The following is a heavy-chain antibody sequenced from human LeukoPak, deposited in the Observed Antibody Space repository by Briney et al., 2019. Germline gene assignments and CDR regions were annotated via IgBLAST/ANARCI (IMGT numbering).Heavy chain of an antibody. J-gene: IGHJ4*02. CDR2: IYYSGST. CDR1: GGSISSYY. V-gene: IGHV4-59*08. Sequence: PSETLSLTCTVSGGSISSYYWSWIQQPPGKGLEWLGYIYYSGSTNYNPSLKSRVTISVDTSKNQFSLKLSSVTAADTAVYYCARHSYDGPISPFDYWGQGTLVTVSS. CDR3: ARHSYDGPISPFDY. D-gene: IGHD3-16*01.